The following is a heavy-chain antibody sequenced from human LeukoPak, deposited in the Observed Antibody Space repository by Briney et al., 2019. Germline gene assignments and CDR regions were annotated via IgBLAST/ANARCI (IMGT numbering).Heavy chain of an antibody. Sequence: PGKSLRLSCAASGFTLSSYGMHWVRQAPGKGLEWVAVIWFDGITKYCADSVKGRFTISRDTSNNTLYLQMNSLRAEDTAVYYCARGHGWFDPWGQGTLVTVSS. CDR3: ARGHGWFDP. J-gene: IGHJ5*02. V-gene: IGHV3-33*01. CDR2: IWFDGITK. CDR1: GFTLSSYG.